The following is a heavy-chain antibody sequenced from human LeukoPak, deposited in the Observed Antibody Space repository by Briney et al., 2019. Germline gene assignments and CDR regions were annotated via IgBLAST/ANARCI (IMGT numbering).Heavy chain of an antibody. CDR1: RYSVRSSSYY. Sequence: PSETLSLTCTVSRYSVRSSSYYWGWIRQPPGKGLEWIGSIYYSGSTYYNASLKSRGTISVDTSKNQFSLKLHSVPAADTGVYYCARDTRSEPFDYWGQGTLVTVSS. CDR2: IYYSGST. V-gene: IGHV4-39*02. CDR3: ARDTRSEPFDY. D-gene: IGHD1-26*01. J-gene: IGHJ4*02.